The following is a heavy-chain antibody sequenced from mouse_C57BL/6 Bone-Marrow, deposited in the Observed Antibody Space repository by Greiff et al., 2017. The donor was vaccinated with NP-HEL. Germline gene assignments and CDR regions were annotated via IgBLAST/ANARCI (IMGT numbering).Heavy chain of an antibody. Sequence: QVQLQQPGAELVRPGTSVKLSCKASGYTFTSYWMHWVKQRPGQGLEWIGVIDPSDSSTNYNQKFKGKATLTVDPSSSTAYMQLSSLTSEDSAVYYCARENDYKGYWGQGTTLTVSS. CDR2: IDPSDSST. J-gene: IGHJ2*01. V-gene: IGHV1-59*01. CDR1: GYTFTSYW. CDR3: ARENDYKGY. D-gene: IGHD2-12*01.